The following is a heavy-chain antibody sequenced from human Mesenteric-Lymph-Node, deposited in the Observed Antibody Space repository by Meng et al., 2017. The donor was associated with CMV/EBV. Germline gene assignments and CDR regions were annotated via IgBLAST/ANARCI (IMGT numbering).Heavy chain of an antibody. D-gene: IGHD5-24*01. CDR2: INWNGDRT. Sequence: GESLKISCAASGFTFDDYGMTWVRQAPGKGLEWVSGINWNGDRTLHTDSVKGRLTISRDNAKNSLYLQMNSLRDEDTAIYYCARGGVEMATIHAFDIWGQGTKVTVSS. CDR1: GFTFDDYG. V-gene: IGHV3-20*04. CDR3: ARGGVEMATIHAFDI. J-gene: IGHJ3*02.